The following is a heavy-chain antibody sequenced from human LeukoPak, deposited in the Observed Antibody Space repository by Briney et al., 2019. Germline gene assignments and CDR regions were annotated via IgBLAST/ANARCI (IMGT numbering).Heavy chain of an antibody. J-gene: IGHJ4*02. D-gene: IGHD6-19*01. CDR3: ARADIAVAGTNFDY. CDR1: GYSINSGYY. CDR2: IYHSGTT. V-gene: IGHV4-38-2*02. Sequence: SETLSLTCTVSGYSINSGYYWGWTRQPPGKGLEWIGSIYHSGTTYYNPSLKSRVTISVDTSKNQFSLKLNSVTAADTAIYYCARADIAVAGTNFDYWGQGTLVTVSS.